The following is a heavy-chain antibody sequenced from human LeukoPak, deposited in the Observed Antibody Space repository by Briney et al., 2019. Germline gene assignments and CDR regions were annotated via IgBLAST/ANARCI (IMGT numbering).Heavy chain of an antibody. CDR1: GGSISNFY. D-gene: IGHD3-22*01. J-gene: IGHJ4*02. V-gene: IGHV4-59*08. Sequence: PSETLSLTCTVSGGSISNFYWNWIRQPPGKGLEWIGYIYYSGTTNYNPSLKSRVTISVDTSKNQFSLKLSSVTAADTAVYYCARSYDSSGNFDYWGQGTLVTVSS. CDR3: ARSYDSSGNFDY. CDR2: IYYSGTT.